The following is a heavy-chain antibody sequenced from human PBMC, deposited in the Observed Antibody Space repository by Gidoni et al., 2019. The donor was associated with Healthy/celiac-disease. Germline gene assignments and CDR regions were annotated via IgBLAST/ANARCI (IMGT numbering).Heavy chain of an antibody. V-gene: IGHV3-33*01. D-gene: IGHD3-22*01. J-gene: IGHJ4*02. Sequence: QVQLVASGGGVVQPGRCLRLSCAASGFTFSSYGMHWVRQAPGKGLEWVAVIWHAGSNKYYADSVKGRFTISRDNSKNTLYLQMNSLRAEDTAVYYCARGLGTMTLDYWGQGTLVTVSS. CDR3: ARGLGTMTLDY. CDR2: IWHAGSNK. CDR1: GFTFSSYG.